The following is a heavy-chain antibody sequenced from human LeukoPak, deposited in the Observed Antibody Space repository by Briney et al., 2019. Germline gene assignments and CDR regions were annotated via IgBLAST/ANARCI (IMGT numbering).Heavy chain of an antibody. Sequence: SETLSLTCTVSGGSISSSSYYWGWIRQPPGKGLEWIGSIYYSGSTYYNPSLKSRVTISVDTSKNQFSLKLSSVTAADTAVYYCARGCSSTSCYPRAYFDYWGQGTLVTVSS. D-gene: IGHD2-2*01. J-gene: IGHJ4*02. CDR3: ARGCSSTSCYPRAYFDY. CDR1: GGSISSSSYY. V-gene: IGHV4-39*07. CDR2: IYYSGST.